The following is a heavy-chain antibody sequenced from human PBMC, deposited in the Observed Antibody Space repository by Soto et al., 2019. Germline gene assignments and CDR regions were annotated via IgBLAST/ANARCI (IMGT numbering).Heavy chain of an antibody. Sequence: QVQLVQSGAEVKKPGSSVKVSCKTSGVSFNNNGIGWVRQAPGHVLEWMGGVSPPFRTSNYARKFQGRISITADASPGTVNMELSSLTSEDTAQYYCARVLYYGSGSYSPYGMDVWGQGTTVTVSS. J-gene: IGHJ6*02. CDR1: GVSFNNNG. D-gene: IGHD3-10*01. V-gene: IGHV1-69*01. CDR2: VSPPFRTS. CDR3: ARVLYYGSGSYSPYGMDV.